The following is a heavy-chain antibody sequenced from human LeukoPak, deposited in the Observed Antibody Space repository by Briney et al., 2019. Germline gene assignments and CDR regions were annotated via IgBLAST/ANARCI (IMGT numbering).Heavy chain of an antibody. Sequence: SQTLSLTCAISGDSVSSNSAAWNWIRQSPSRGLEWLGRTYYRSKWYNDYAVSVKSRITINPDTSKNQFSLQLNSVTPEDTAVYYCARDRPSGWYSPGTPGQVSSSEFGFDYWGQGTLVTVSS. CDR3: ARDRPSGWYSPGTPGQVSSSEFGFDY. D-gene: IGHD6-19*01. CDR2: TYYRSKWYN. J-gene: IGHJ4*02. CDR1: GDSVSSNSAA. V-gene: IGHV6-1*01.